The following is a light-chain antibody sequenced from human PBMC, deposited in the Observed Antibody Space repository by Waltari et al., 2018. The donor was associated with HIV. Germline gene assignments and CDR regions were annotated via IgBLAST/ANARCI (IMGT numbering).Light chain of an antibody. CDR1: SSAVGDYNY. CDR3: CSDADKYTWV. J-gene: IGLJ3*02. Sequence: QSALTQPRSVSGSPGQSVTISCTGTSSAVGDYNYVSWYQQHPGKAPKLMIFDVNKRPSGVPCRFSGSKSGNTASLTIAGLQAEDEADYYGCSDADKYTWVVGGGTKLTVL. CDR2: DVN. V-gene: IGLV2-11*01.